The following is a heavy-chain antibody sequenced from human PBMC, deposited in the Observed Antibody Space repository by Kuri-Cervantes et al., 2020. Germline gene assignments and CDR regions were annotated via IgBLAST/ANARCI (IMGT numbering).Heavy chain of an antibody. V-gene: IGHV3-11*06. Sequence: GESLKISCAASGFTFSDYYMSWIRQAPGKGLEWVSAISGSSSYIYYADSVKGRFAISRDNAKNSLYLQMNSLRAEDTAVYYCARKMRIVGAGWFDYWGQGTLVTVSS. D-gene: IGHD1-26*01. CDR3: ARKMRIVGAGWFDY. CDR1: GFTFSDYY. J-gene: IGHJ4*02. CDR2: ISGSSSYI.